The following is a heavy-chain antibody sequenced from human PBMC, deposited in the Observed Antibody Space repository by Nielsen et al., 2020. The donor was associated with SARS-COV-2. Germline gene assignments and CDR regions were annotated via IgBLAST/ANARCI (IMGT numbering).Heavy chain of an antibody. D-gene: IGHD6-13*01. CDR3: ARDLAAIDY. V-gene: IGHV3-11*05. J-gene: IGHJ4*02. Sequence: GESLKISCAASGFTFSDYNMSWIRQAPGKGLEWVSYISSSSSYTNYADSVKGRFTISRDNAKNSLYLQMNSLRAEDTAVYYCARDLAAIDYWGQGTLVTVSS. CDR2: ISSSSSYT. CDR1: GFTFSDYN.